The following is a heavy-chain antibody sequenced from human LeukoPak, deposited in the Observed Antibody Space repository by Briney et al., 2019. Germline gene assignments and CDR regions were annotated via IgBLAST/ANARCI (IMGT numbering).Heavy chain of an antibody. CDR3: VKMPEYDAGNFVFQH. Sequence: AGGSLRLSCVASGFCLSSNMMSWVRQAPGEGLEWISTITSAGATYYIDSVRGRFTISRDISKNTVSLLMNSLRAEDTAMYYCVKMPEYDAGNFVFQHWGQGTLVTVSS. D-gene: IGHD4-23*01. J-gene: IGHJ1*01. V-gene: IGHV3-23*05. CDR1: GFCLSSNM. CDR2: ITSAGAT.